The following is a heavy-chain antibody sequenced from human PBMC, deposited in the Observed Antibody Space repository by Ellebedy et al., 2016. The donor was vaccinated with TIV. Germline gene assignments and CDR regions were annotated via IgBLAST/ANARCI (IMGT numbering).Heavy chain of an antibody. CDR3: AGEPSGRLYYMDV. CDR2: IKQDGSEK. Sequence: GGSLRLSXAASGFTFSSYWMSWVRQAPGKGLEWVANIKQDGSEKYYVDSVKGRFTISRDNAKNSLYLQMNSLRDEDTAVYYCAGEPSGRLYYMDVWGKGTTVTVSS. CDR1: GFTFSSYW. J-gene: IGHJ6*03. D-gene: IGHD3-10*01. V-gene: IGHV3-7*01.